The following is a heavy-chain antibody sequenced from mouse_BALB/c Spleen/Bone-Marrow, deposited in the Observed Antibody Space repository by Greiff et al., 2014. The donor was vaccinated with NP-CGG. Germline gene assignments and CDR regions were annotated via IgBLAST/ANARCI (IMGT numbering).Heavy chain of an antibody. D-gene: IGHD1-1*02. CDR3: ARLGGYGPYFDY. V-gene: IGHV3-8*02. CDR1: GDSITSGY. Sequence: EVQLQQSGPSLVKPSQTLSLTCSVTGDSITSGYWNWIRKFPGNKLEYMGYISYSGSTYFNPSLKSRISITRDTSKNQYHLQLNSVTTEDTATYYCARLGGYGPYFDYWGQGTTLAVSS. J-gene: IGHJ2*01. CDR2: ISYSGST.